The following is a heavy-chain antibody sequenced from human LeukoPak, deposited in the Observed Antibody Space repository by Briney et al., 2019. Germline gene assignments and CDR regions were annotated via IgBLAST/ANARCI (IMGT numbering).Heavy chain of an antibody. CDR3: TTYRYARDY. CDR1: GFNFNNAW. J-gene: IGHJ4*02. Sequence: GGSLRLSCAASGFNFNNAWLDWVRQTPGQGLEWVGQIKTNADGGTADYAAPVKGRFTISRDDSKNTLYLQMNSLKTEDTAVYYCTTYRYARDYWGQGTLVTVSS. V-gene: IGHV3-15*07. D-gene: IGHD5-12*01. CDR2: IKTNADGGTA.